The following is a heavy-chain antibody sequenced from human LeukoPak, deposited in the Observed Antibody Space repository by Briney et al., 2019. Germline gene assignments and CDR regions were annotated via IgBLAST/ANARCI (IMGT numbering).Heavy chain of an antibody. V-gene: IGHV4-39*01. CDR1: GGSISRSDYY. CDR2: IYYSGST. J-gene: IGHJ4*02. Sequence: SETLSLTCTVSGGSISRSDYYWGWIRQPPGKGLEWIGSIYYSGSTYYNPSLKSRVTLSVDTSKNQFSVKLSSVTAADTAMYYCARSFVYDSRGGSGYFDYWGQGTLVTVSS. D-gene: IGHD3-22*01. CDR3: ARSFVYDSRGGSGYFDY.